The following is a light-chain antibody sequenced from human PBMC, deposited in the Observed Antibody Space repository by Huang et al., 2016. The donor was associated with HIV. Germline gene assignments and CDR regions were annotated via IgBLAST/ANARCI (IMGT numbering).Light chain of an antibody. J-gene: IGKJ2*01. V-gene: IGKV3-15*01. CDR3: QQYSDGYT. CDR2: DTS. CDR1: QSVSSN. Sequence: TLSCRASQSVSSNLAWYQQRHGQAPRLLIYDTSTRATGIPARFSGSGSGTEFTLTISGLQSEDFAVYYCQQYSDGYTFGQGTKVDVK.